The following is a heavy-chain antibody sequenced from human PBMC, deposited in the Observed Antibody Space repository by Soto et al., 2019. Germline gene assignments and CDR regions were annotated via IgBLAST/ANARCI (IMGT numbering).Heavy chain of an antibody. CDR3: ARGDSSSWYRHPFDY. Sequence: SETLSLTCTVSGGSISSGGYYWCWIRQHPGKGLEWIGYIYYSGSTYYNPSLKSRVTISVDTSKNQFSLKLSSVTAADTAVYYCARGDSSSWYRHPFDYWGQGTLVTV. CDR1: GGSISSGGYY. D-gene: IGHD6-13*01. CDR2: IYYSGST. V-gene: IGHV4-31*03. J-gene: IGHJ4*02.